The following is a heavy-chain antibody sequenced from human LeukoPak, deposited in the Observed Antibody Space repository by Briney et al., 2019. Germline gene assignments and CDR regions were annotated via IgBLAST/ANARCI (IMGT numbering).Heavy chain of an antibody. Sequence: GRSLRLSCAASGFTFSSYGMHWVRQAPGKGLEWVAVISYDGSNKYYADSVKGRFTISRDNSKNTLYLQMNSLRAEDTAVYYCAREGWWKYQLLSLAPDYYGMDVWGQGTTVTVSS. CDR3: AREGWWKYQLLSLAPDYYGMDV. CDR1: GFTFSSYG. J-gene: IGHJ6*02. V-gene: IGHV3-30*03. CDR2: ISYDGSNK. D-gene: IGHD2-2*01.